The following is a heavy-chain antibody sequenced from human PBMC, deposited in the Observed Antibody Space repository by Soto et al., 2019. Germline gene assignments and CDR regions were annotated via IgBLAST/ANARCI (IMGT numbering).Heavy chain of an antibody. CDR2: IYPGDSDT. Sequence: PGESLKISCKGSGYGFTSYWIGWVRQMPGKGLEWMGIIYPGDSDTRYSPSFQGQVTISADKSISTAYLQWSSLKASDTAMYYCARQGLATSSRHRDYYYYGMDVWGQGTTVTVSS. D-gene: IGHD6-13*01. CDR3: ARQGLATSSRHRDYYYYGMDV. CDR1: GYGFTSYW. V-gene: IGHV5-51*01. J-gene: IGHJ6*02.